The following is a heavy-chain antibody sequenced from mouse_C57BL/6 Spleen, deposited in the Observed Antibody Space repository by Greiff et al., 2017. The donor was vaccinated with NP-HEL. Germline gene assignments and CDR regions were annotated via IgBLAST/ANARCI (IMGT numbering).Heavy chain of an antibody. CDR3: AREGTVVATDAMDY. CDR1: GYTFTSYW. CDR2: IHPNSGST. J-gene: IGHJ4*01. Sequence: VQLQQSGAELVKPGASVKLSCKASGYTFTSYWMHWVKQRPGQGLEWIGMIHPNSGSTNYNEKFKSKATLTVDKSSSTAYMQLSSLTSEDSAVDYCAREGTVVATDAMDYWGQGTSVTVAS. D-gene: IGHD1-1*01. V-gene: IGHV1-64*01.